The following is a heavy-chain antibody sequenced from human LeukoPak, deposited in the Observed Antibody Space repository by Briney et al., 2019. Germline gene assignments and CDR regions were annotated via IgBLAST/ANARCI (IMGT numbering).Heavy chain of an antibody. Sequence: GESLKISCKGSGYSFTSYWIGWVRQMPGKGLELMGIIYPGDSDTRYSPSFQGQVTISADKSITTAYLQWSSLKASDTAMYYCARRSTSMVYFDYRGQVTLVTVSS. CDR3: ARRSTSMVYFDY. CDR2: IYPGDSDT. J-gene: IGHJ4*02. D-gene: IGHD5-18*01. CDR1: GYSFTSYW. V-gene: IGHV5-51*01.